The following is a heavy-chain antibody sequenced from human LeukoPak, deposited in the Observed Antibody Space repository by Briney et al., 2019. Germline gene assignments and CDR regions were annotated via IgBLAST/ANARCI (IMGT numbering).Heavy chain of an antibody. Sequence: ASVKVSCKASGYTFTSYGISWVRQAPGQGLEWMGWISAYNGNTNYAQKLQGRVTMTTDTSTSTAYMELRSLRSDDTAVYYCARDGKMPTPFPYYYYYYMDVWGKGTTVTVSS. CDR2: ISAYNGNT. CDR3: ARDGKMPTPFPYYYYYYMDV. D-gene: IGHD5-24*01. CDR1: GYTFTSYG. J-gene: IGHJ6*03. V-gene: IGHV1-18*01.